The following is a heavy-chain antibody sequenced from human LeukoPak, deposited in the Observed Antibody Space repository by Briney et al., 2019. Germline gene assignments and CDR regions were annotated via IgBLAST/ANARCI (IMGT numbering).Heavy chain of an antibody. Sequence: SETLSLTCAVYDGSFSGYYWSWIRQPPGKGLEWIGEINHSGSTNYNPSLKSRVTISVDTSKNQFSLKLSSVTAADTAVYYCARGVSITMIVVVISNYNWFDPWGQGTLVTVSS. CDR3: ARGVSITMIVVVISNYNWFDP. V-gene: IGHV4-34*01. CDR1: DGSFSGYY. J-gene: IGHJ5*02. D-gene: IGHD3-22*01. CDR2: INHSGST.